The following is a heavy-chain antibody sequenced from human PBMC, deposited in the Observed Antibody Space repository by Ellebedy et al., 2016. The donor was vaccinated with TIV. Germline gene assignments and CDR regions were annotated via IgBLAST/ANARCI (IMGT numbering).Heavy chain of an antibody. J-gene: IGHJ2*01. CDR3: ARVIGSGYDFGYFDL. V-gene: IGHV3-9*03. Sequence: SLKITCVASGITFDDYAMHWVRQGPGKGLEWVSGISWNSATKGYADSVKGRFTISRDNAKSSLYLQMDSLRVEDMALYYCARVIGSGYDFGYFDLWGRGTSVTVSS. CDR1: GITFDDYA. D-gene: IGHD5-12*01. CDR2: ISWNSATK.